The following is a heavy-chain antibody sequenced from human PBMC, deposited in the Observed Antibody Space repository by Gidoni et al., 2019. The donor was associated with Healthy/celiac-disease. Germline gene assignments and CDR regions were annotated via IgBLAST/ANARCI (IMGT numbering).Heavy chain of an antibody. CDR1: GFTFSSYS. Sequence: EVQLVESGGGLVKPGGSLRLSCAASGFTFSSYSMDWVRQAPGKGLEWVSSISSSSSYISYADSVKGRFTISRDNAKNSLYLQMNSLRAEDTAVYYCARDMEQQLDYYYYGMDVWGQGTTVTVSS. CDR3: ARDMEQQLDYYYYGMDV. D-gene: IGHD6-13*01. CDR2: ISSSSSYI. J-gene: IGHJ6*02. V-gene: IGHV3-21*01.